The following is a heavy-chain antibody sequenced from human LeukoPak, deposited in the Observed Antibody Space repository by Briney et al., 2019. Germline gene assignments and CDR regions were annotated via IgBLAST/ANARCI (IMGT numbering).Heavy chain of an antibody. D-gene: IGHD6-19*01. V-gene: IGHV1-46*01. CDR3: ASAVAGMGDYFDY. CDR1: GYTFTSYY. CDR2: INPSGGST. Sequence: ASVKVSCKASGYTFTSYYMHWVRQAPRQGLEWMGIINPSGGSTSYAQKFQGRVTMTRDTSTSTVYMELSSLRSEDTAVYYCASAVAGMGDYFDYWGQGTLVTVSS. J-gene: IGHJ4*02.